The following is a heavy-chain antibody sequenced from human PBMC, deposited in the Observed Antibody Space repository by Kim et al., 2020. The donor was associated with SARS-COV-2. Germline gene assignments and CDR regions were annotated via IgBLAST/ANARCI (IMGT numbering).Heavy chain of an antibody. Sequence: SETLSLTCAVSGGSFSTYYWSWIRQSPGRGLEWIGEVNHGGRINYSPSLSSRATISLDTSKNQFSLKLSSLTAADTAVYYCARVDYDDGDFDGFGSWWFDPWGQGTLVTVSS. V-gene: IGHV4-34*01. CDR1: GGSFSTYY. CDR2: VNHGGRI. D-gene: IGHD4-17*01. J-gene: IGHJ5*02. CDR3: ARVDYDDGDFDGFGSWWFDP.